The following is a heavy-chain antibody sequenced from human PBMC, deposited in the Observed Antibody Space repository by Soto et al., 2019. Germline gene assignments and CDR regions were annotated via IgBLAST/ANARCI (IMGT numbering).Heavy chain of an antibody. J-gene: IGHJ4*02. V-gene: IGHV3-33*01. D-gene: IGHD3-22*01. CDR3: ARDVHYDSSGSDY. CDR1: GFTFSSYG. Sequence: PGGSLRLSCAASGFTFSSYGMHWVRQAPGKGLEWVAVIWYDGSNKYYADSVKGRFTISRDNSKNTLYLQMNSLRAEDTAVYYCARDVHYDSSGSDYWGQGTLVTVSS. CDR2: IWYDGSNK.